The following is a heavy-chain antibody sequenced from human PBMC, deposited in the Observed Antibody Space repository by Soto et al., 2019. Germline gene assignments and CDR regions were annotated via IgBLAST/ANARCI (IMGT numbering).Heavy chain of an antibody. J-gene: IGHJ4*02. D-gene: IGHD1-26*01. CDR1: GFTFSDSY. Sequence: GGSLRLSCAASGFTFSDSYMSWIRQAPGKGLEWVSYISSSGNTIYYADSVKGRFTISRDNAKNSLYLQMNSLRAEDTAMYYCARARGSYFDYWGQGTLVTVSS. V-gene: IGHV3-11*01. CDR2: ISSSGNTI. CDR3: ARARGSYFDY.